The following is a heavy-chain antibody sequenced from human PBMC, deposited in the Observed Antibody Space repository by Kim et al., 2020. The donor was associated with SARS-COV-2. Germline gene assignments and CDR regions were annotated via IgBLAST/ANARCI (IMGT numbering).Heavy chain of an antibody. D-gene: IGHD4-4*01. Sequence: SETLSLTCSVSGASVSSSLHYWGWIRQPPGKGLQWVGSIFSGGATFYSPSLKTRVTMSVDTSKNEFSLQLRSVTAADTAVYFCARDDSSGSDFFDFWG. J-gene: IGHJ4*01. V-gene: IGHV4-39*02. CDR1: GASVSSSLHY. CDR2: IFSGGAT. CDR3: ARDDSSGSDFFDF.